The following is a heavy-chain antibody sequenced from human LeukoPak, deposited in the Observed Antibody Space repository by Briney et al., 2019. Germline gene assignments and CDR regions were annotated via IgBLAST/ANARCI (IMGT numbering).Heavy chain of an antibody. D-gene: IGHD3-3*01. V-gene: IGHV4-30-4*08. CDR1: GGSISSGDYY. J-gene: IGHJ4*02. CDR2: IYYSGSI. CDR3: ARTDYDFWSGYYSTDY. Sequence: TSQTLSLTCTVSGGSISSGDYYWSWIRQPPGKVVEWIGYIYYSGSIYYNPSLKSRVTISVDTSKNQFSLKLSSVTAADTAVYYCARTDYDFWSGYYSTDYWGQGTLVTVSS.